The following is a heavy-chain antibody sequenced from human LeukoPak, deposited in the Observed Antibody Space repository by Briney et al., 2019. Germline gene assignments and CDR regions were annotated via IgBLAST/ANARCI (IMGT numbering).Heavy chain of an antibody. V-gene: IGHV4-4*07. CDR3: AGKEPTFDAKTSPFAS. Sequence: PSETLSLTCTVSGGSISSYYWSWIRQPAGKGLEWIGRIYTSGSTNYNPSLKNRVTMSVDTSKNQFSLKLSSVTAADTAVYYCAGKEPTFDAKTSPFASWAKGTLSPSPQ. D-gene: IGHD2/OR15-2a*01. CDR1: GGSISSYY. CDR2: IYTSGST. J-gene: IGHJ4*02.